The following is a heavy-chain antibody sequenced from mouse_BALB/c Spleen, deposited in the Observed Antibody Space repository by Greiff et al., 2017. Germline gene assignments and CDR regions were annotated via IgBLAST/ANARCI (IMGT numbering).Heavy chain of an antibody. CDR3: ARLDY. J-gene: IGHJ4*01. Sequence: EVMLVESGGDLVKPGGSLKLSCAASGFTFSSYGMSWVRQTPDKRLEWVATISSGGSYTYYPDSVKGRFTISRDNAKNTLYLQMSSLKSEDTAICYCARLDYWGQGTSVTVSS. CDR1: GFTFSSYG. V-gene: IGHV5-6*02. CDR2: ISSGGSYT.